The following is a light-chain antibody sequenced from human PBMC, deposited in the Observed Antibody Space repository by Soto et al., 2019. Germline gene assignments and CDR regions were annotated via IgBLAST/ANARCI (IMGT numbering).Light chain of an antibody. CDR3: QQYNNWPPFT. CDR1: QSVSGN. J-gene: IGKJ3*01. CDR2: GAS. V-gene: IGKV3-15*01. Sequence: EIVMTQSPATLSVSPGERATLSCRASQSVSGNLAWYQQKPGQAPRLLIYGASTRATGIPARFSGSGSGTEFPLPIRSLQSEDFAVYYCQQYNNWPPFTFGPGTKVDIK.